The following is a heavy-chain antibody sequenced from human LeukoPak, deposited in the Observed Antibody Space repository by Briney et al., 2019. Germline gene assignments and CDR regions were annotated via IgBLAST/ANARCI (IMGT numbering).Heavy chain of an antibody. V-gene: IGHV4-39*07. Sequence: SETLSLTCTVSGGSISSDISCWAWVRQPPEKGLEWIGTNSGSSYYNPSLKSRVTISVDTSKNQFSLKLSSVTAADTAVYYCARRKRYCSSTSCYTFDYWGQGTLVTVSS. D-gene: IGHD2-2*02. CDR1: GGSISSDISC. J-gene: IGHJ4*02. CDR3: ARRKRYCSSTSCYTFDY. CDR2: NSGSS.